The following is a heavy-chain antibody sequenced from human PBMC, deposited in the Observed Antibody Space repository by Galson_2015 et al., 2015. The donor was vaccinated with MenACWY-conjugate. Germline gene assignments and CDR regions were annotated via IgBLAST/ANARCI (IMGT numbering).Heavy chain of an antibody. D-gene: IGHD4-23*01. Sequence: SETLSLTCTVSGGSISSSSYYWGWIRQPPGKGLEWIGSIYYSGSTYYNPSLKSRVTISVDTSKNQFSLKLSSVTAADTAVYYCARLGGKTSPFDYWGQGTLVTVSS. CDR3: ARLGGKTSPFDY. CDR2: IYYSGST. CDR1: GGSISSSSYY. V-gene: IGHV4-39*01. J-gene: IGHJ4*02.